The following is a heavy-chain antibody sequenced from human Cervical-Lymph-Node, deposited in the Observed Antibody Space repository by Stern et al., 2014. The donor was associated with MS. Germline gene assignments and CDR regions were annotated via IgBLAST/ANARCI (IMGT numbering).Heavy chain of an antibody. CDR1: GFTFSSYG. V-gene: IGHV3-48*01. J-gene: IGHJ4*02. CDR3: AKILRNSRDDC. Sequence: VQLVESGGGLVQPGGSLRLSCAASGFTFSSYGMHWVRQAPGKGLARFSYITYSGREIYYADSVKGRFTISRDNAKNSLYLQMNSLRAEDTAVYYCAKILRNSRDDCWGQGTLVTVSS. CDR2: ITYSGREI. D-gene: IGHD4-23*01.